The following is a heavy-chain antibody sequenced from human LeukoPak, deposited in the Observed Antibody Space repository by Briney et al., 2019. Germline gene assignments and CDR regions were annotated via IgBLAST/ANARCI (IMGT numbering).Heavy chain of an antibody. CDR3: ARGTHTMVRGVIIEDWFDP. D-gene: IGHD3-10*01. CDR2: INHSGST. Sequence: SETLSLTCAVYGGSFSGYYWSWIRQPPGKGLEWIGEINHSGSTNYNPSLKGRVTISVDTSKNQFSLKLSSVTAADTAVYYCARGTHTMVRGVIIEDWFDPWGQGTLVTVSS. V-gene: IGHV4-34*01. J-gene: IGHJ5*02. CDR1: GGSFSGYY.